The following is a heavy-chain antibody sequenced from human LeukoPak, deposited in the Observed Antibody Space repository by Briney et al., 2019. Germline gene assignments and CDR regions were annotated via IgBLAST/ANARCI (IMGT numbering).Heavy chain of an antibody. J-gene: IGHJ5*02. CDR1: GFIFSNYG. D-gene: IGHD3-10*01. CDR3: VKDAFYSSGTYYNS. Sequence: SGGSLRLSCAASGFIFSNYGMSWVRQAPGKGLEWVSGIGGTAGGKYYADSVKGRFTISRDNSKNTLFLQMNSLGAEDTAVYFCVKDAFYSSGTYYNSWGQGTLVTVSS. CDR2: IGGTAGGK. V-gene: IGHV3-23*01.